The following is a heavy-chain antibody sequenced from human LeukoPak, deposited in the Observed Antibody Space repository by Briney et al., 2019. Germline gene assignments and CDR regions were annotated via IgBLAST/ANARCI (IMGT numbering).Heavy chain of an antibody. D-gene: IGHD2-21*02. J-gene: IGHJ3*02. CDR2: ISSSGSTI. Sequence: GGSLRLSCAASGFTFSSYEMNWVRQAPGKGLEWVSYISSSGSTIFYADSVKGRFTISRDNAKNSLYLQMNSLRAEDTAVYYCAKGSSVVTVNDAFDIWGQGTMVTVSS. V-gene: IGHV3-48*03. CDR1: GFTFSSYE. CDR3: AKGSSVVTVNDAFDI.